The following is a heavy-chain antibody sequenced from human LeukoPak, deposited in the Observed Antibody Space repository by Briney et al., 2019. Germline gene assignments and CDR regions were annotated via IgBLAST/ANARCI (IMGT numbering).Heavy chain of an antibody. J-gene: IGHJ5*02. D-gene: IGHD3-10*01. CDR2: INPNSGGT. CDR3: ARARFYGSGSYYLRWFDP. Sequence: GASVKVSCKASGYTFTGYYMHWVRQAPGQGLEWMGWINPNSGGTNYAQKLQGRVTMTTDTSTSTAYMELRSLRSDDTAVYYCARARFYGSGSYYLRWFDPWGQGTLVTVSS. V-gene: IGHV1-2*02. CDR1: GYTFTGYY.